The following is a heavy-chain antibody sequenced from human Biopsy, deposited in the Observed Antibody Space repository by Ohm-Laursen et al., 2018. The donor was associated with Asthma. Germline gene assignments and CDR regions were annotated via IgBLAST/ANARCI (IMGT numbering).Heavy chain of an antibody. CDR2: IYRNGDT. J-gene: IGHJ4*02. Sequence: SQTLSLTCAVSGDSIDSGDYSWTWIRQSPGLGLEWIGYIYRNGDTYYNPTLKNRVTISIDSSKNQFSLRLRSVTAADTAVYYCARGWNCGGDCYSLDSWGQGTLVTVSS. V-gene: IGHV4-30-2*06. D-gene: IGHD2-21*02. CDR3: ARGWNCGGDCYSLDS. CDR1: GDSIDSGDYS.